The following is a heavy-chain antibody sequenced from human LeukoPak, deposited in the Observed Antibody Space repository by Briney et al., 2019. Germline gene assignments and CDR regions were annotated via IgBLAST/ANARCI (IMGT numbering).Heavy chain of an antibody. J-gene: IGHJ6*03. CDR1: GDSFSSNSAA. V-gene: IGHV6-1*01. CDR2: TYERSNWYN. D-gene: IGHD2-2*01. Sequence: SQTLSLTCAISGDSFSSNSAAWNCIRQSPWRGLEWLGRTYERSNWYNDSAVSVKSRITINQDTSKNQFSLQLHSVTPEDTAVYYCARAVCSSTSCSYYYYYYMDVWGKGTTVTVSS. CDR3: ARAVCSSTSCSYYYYYYMDV.